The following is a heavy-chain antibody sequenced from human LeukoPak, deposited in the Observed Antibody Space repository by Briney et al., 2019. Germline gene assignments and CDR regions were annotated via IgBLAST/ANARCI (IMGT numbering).Heavy chain of an antibody. Sequence: GGSVRLSCEASGFTFSRYWMHWVRQAPGKGLVWVSRIKSNGKTNYADSVKGRFTISRDNAKNTVSLQMNSLRADDTGVYYCARAPSEVGGYYPEYFRHWGQGTLVTVSS. V-gene: IGHV3-74*01. CDR3: ARAPSEVGGYYPEYFRH. J-gene: IGHJ1*01. CDR2: IKSNGKT. CDR1: GFTFSRYW. D-gene: IGHD3-3*01.